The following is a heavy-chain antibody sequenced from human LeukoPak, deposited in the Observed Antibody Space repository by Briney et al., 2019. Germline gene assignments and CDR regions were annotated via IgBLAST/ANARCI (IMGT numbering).Heavy chain of an antibody. CDR2: ISHSGST. CDR3: ASDTVAGTG. CDR1: GGSFSGYY. V-gene: IGHV4-34*01. D-gene: IGHD6-19*01. J-gene: IGHJ4*02. Sequence: PSETLSLTCAVSGGSFSGYYWSWIRQPPGKGLEWIGEISHSGSTNYSPSLKSRVTISVDTSKNQFSLNLSSVTAADTAVYYCASDTVAGTGWGQGTLVTVSS.